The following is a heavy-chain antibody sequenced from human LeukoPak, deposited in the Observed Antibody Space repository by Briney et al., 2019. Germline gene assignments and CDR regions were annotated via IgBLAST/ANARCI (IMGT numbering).Heavy chain of an antibody. CDR1: GFTFSSYA. D-gene: IGHD1-26*01. CDR2: ISGSGGST. J-gene: IGHJ6*03. V-gene: IGHV3-23*01. CDR3: AGVGALYYNYYYMNV. Sequence: GGSLRLSCAASGFTFSSYAMSWVRQAPGKGLEWVSAISGSGGSTYYADSVKGRFTISRDNSKNTLYLQMNSLRAADTAVYYCAGVGALYYNYYYMNVWGKGTTVTVSS.